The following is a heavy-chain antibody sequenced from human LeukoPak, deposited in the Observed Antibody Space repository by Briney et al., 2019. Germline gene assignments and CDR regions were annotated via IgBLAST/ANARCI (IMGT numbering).Heavy chain of an antibody. V-gene: IGHV1-69*05. CDR1: VGTFSSYA. CDR3: ARGRGAVAGSTGY. Sequence: SVKVSCKASVGTFSSYAISWVRQAPGQGLEWVGGIIPIFGTANYAQKFQGRVTMTRDTSISTAYMELSRLRYDDTAVYYCARGRGAVAGSTGYWGQGTLVTVSS. J-gene: IGHJ4*02. CDR2: IIPIFGTA. D-gene: IGHD6-19*01.